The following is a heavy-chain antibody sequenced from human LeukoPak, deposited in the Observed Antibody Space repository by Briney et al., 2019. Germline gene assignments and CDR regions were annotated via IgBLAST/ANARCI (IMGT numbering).Heavy chain of an antibody. D-gene: IGHD3-22*01. Sequence: TGGSLRLSCAASGFTFSSYAMSWVRQAPGKGLEWVSSISSSSSYIYYADSVKGRFTISRDNAKNSLYLQMNSLRAEDTAVYYCARDPFYDSSGFDYWGQGTLVTVSS. CDR1: GFTFSSYA. CDR3: ARDPFYDSSGFDY. V-gene: IGHV3-21*01. CDR2: ISSSSSYI. J-gene: IGHJ4*02.